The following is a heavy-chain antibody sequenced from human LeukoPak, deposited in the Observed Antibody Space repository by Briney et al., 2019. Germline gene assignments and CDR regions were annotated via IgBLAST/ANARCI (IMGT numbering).Heavy chain of an antibody. CDR3: AKRYYYDNSGLWDS. J-gene: IGHJ4*02. Sequence: PGVSLRLSCAASGFTFSSYAMLWVRQAPGKGLEWVSAIRSSGGSTYYADSVKGRFTISRDNSKNTLYLQMNSLRAEDTAVYYCAKRYYYDNSGLWDSWGQGTLVRVS. CDR1: GFTFSSYA. CDR2: IRSSGGST. D-gene: IGHD3-22*01. V-gene: IGHV3-23*01.